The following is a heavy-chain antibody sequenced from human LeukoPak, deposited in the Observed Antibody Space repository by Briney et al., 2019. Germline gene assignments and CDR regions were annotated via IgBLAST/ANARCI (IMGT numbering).Heavy chain of an antibody. D-gene: IGHD3-10*02. J-gene: IGHJ4*02. CDR1: GFTFSSYW. V-gene: IGHV4-59*01. Sequence: GSLRLSCAASGFTFSSYWMSWVRQAPGKGLEWIGYIYYSGRTNYNPSLKSRVTISVNTSKNQFSLKLSSVTAADTAVYYCARSKYGGPDYWGQGTLVTVSS. CDR3: ARSKYGGPDY. CDR2: IYYSGRT.